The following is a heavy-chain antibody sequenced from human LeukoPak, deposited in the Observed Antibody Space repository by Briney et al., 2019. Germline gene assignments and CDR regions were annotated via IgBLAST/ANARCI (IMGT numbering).Heavy chain of an antibody. D-gene: IGHD5-24*01. CDR3: AKDDAWLQYGN. J-gene: IGHJ4*02. CDR1: GFTFRSHG. V-gene: IGHV3-23*01. CDR2: ISPNGVIT. Sequence: GGSLRLSCVASGFTFRSHGMNWVRQAPGKGVEWVSGISPNGVITYYADSVKGRFTISRDNSKGTVYLQMNSQRPEDTAVYYCAKDDAWLQYGNWGRGTLVTVSS.